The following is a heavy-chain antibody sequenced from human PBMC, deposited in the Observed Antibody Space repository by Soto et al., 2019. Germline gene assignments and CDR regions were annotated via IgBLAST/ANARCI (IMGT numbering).Heavy chain of an antibody. Sequence: SSVQVSCKASGYTFSDYYIHWVRQAPGQGLEWMGWIDPRNGGTKYAQKFQDRFSMTTDTSTSTASMELRRLRSDDTAVFFCARVRYRNVIHVWGPGAFVTVSS. D-gene: IGHD2-2*01. V-gene: IGHV1-2*02. J-gene: IGHJ4*02. CDR2: IDPRNGGT. CDR3: ARVRYRNVIHV. CDR1: GYTFSDYY.